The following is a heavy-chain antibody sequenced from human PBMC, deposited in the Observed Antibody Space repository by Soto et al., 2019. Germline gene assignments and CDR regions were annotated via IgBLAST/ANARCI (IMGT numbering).Heavy chain of an antibody. CDR3: AAVSCISTSCYADYYYYGMDF. CDR2: INSDGNST. CDR1: GFTFSPFW. V-gene: IGHV3-74*01. D-gene: IGHD2-2*01. J-gene: IGHJ6*02. Sequence: GGSLRLSCAASGFTFSPFWMHWVRQVPGKGPVWVSRINSDGNSTSYADSVKGRFTISRDNAKNTLYLQMNSLRAEDTAVYYCAAVSCISTSCYADYYYYGMDFWGQGTTVTVSS.